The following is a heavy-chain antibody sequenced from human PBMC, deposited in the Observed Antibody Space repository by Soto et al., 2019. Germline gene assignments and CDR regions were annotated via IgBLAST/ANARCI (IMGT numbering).Heavy chain of an antibody. CDR2: IIPIFGTA. D-gene: IGHD6-13*01. CDR1: GGTFSSYA. J-gene: IGHJ6*02. V-gene: IGHV1-69*01. CDR3: ARSIAAAGTTNYYCYGMDV. Sequence: QVQLVQSGAEVKKPGSSVKVSCKASGGTFSSYAISWVRQAPGQGLEWMGGIIPIFGTANYAQKFQGRVTITADESTNTAYMELSSLRSEDTAVYYCARSIAAAGTTNYYCYGMDVWGQGTTVTVSS.